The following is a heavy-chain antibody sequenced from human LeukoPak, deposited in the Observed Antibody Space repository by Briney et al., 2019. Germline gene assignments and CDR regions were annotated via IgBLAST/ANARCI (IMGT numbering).Heavy chain of an antibody. CDR2: IYYSGST. Sequence: ETLSLTCTVSGGSISGYFWSWIRQPPGKGLEWIGYIYYSGSTNYNPSLKSRVTISVDTSKNQFSLKLSSVTAADTALYYCARQQYYYDNSGSWFYYYGMDVWGPGTTVTVSS. D-gene: IGHD3-22*01. CDR1: GGSISGYF. V-gene: IGHV4-59*08. J-gene: IGHJ6*02. CDR3: ARQQYYYDNSGSWFYYYGMDV.